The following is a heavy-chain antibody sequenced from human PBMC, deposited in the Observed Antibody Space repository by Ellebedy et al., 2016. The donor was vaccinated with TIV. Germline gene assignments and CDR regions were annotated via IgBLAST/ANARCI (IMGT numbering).Heavy chain of an antibody. Sequence: MPSETLSLTCTVSGGSISRSSYYWGWIRQPPGKGLEWIGSIYYSGSTYYNPSLKSRVTISVDTAKNQFSLKLSSVTAADTAVYYCARSWGAATSWFDPWGQGTLVTVSS. V-gene: IGHV4-39*01. CDR3: ARSWGAATSWFDP. CDR2: IYYSGST. D-gene: IGHD2-15*01. CDR1: GGSISRSSYY. J-gene: IGHJ5*02.